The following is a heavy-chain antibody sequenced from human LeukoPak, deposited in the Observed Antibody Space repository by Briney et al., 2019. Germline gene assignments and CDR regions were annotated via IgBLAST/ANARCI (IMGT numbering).Heavy chain of an antibody. V-gene: IGHV3-7*01. CDR1: GFTFSRSW. CDR2: IKGDGSET. CDR3: AKSLDY. J-gene: IGHJ4*02. Sequence: PGGSLRLSCVASGFTFSRSWMDWVRQAPGKGLEWVANIKGDGSETHYVDSAKGRFTISRDNAKNYLYLQIDRVRVEGTAIYYCAKSLDYWGQGALLTVSS.